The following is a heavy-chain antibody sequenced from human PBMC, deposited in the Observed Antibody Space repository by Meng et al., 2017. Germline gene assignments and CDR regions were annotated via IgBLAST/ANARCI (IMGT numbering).Heavy chain of an antibody. V-gene: IGHV4-4*02. Sequence: SALGLLRTSLTIALTGPSTCGANSINNWWSWGRQPTGKGRKWIGEIYHSGSTNYNPSLKSRVTISVDKSKIQFSLKLSSVTAADTAVYYCARMSVLLWFGELFLNWGQGTLVTVSS. CDR3: ARMSVLLWFGELFLN. CDR2: IYHSGST. J-gene: IGHJ4*02. CDR1: CGANSINNW. D-gene: IGHD3-10*01.